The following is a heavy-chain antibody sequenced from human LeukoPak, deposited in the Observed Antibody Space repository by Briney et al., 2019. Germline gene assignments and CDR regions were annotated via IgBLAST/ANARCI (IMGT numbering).Heavy chain of an antibody. CDR2: FDPGDGET. V-gene: IGHV1-24*01. Sequence: ASVKVSCKVSGYTLTELSMHWVRQAPGKGLEWMGGFDPGDGETIYAQKFQGRVTMTEDTSTDTAYMELSSLRSEDTAVYYCATGPVAAPLNWFDPWGQGTLVTVSS. CDR1: GYTLTELS. D-gene: IGHD2-15*01. J-gene: IGHJ5*02. CDR3: ATGPVAAPLNWFDP.